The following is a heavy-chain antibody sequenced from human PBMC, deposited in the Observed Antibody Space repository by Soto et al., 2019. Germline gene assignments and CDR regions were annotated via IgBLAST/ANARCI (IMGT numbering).Heavy chain of an antibody. CDR2: TYYRSKWYN. V-gene: IGHV6-1*01. J-gene: IGHJ4*02. Sequence: KQSQTLSLTCAISGDSVSSNSAAWNWIRQSPSRGLEWLGRTYYRSKWYNDYAVSVKSRITINPDTSKNQFSLQLNSVTPEDTAVYYCARGPLQLERLRGFFDYWGQGTLVTVSS. D-gene: IGHD1-1*01. CDR1: GDSVSSNSAA. CDR3: ARGPLQLERLRGFFDY.